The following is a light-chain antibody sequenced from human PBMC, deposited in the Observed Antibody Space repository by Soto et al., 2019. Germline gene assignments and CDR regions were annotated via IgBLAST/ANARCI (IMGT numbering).Light chain of an antibody. Sequence: SALTQPASVSGSPGQSITISCTGTSSDVGGYNYVSWYQQYPGRVTKLLIYKVSNRHAGILNRFSGSKSGNTASLTRYGIKDEDEDDYFCTSPTPGSLYVFGSGTKVTVL. V-gene: IGLV2-14*01. J-gene: IGLJ1*01. CDR3: TSPTPGSLYV. CDR1: SSDVGGYNY. CDR2: KVS.